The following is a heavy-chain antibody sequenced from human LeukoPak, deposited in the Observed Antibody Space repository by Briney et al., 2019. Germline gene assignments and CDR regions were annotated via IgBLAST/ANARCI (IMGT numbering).Heavy chain of an antibody. V-gene: IGHV4-39*01. CDR3: ARLTPYYYDSSGYYFDY. Sequence: SETLSLTCIVSGGSISSSNYYWGGIRQPPGKGRDGLGSIYYSGSTYYNPSLKSRVTISVDTSKNQFSLKLSSVTAADTAVYYCARLTPYYYDSSGYYFDYWGQGTLVTVSS. CDR2: IYYSGST. J-gene: IGHJ4*02. CDR1: GGSISSSNYY. D-gene: IGHD3-22*01.